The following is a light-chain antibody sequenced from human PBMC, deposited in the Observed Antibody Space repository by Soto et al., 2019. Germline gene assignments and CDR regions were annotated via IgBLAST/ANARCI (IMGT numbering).Light chain of an antibody. CDR3: HQRSNWPRT. CDR1: QSVSTY. Sequence: EIVLTQSPATLSLSPGERATLSCRASQSVSTYLAWYQQRPGQAPRLLIYDASKRATGTPARFNGSGSGTDFTLTISSLEPEDFAVYYCHQRSNWPRTFGQGTKVDIK. CDR2: DAS. V-gene: IGKV3-11*01. J-gene: IGKJ2*01.